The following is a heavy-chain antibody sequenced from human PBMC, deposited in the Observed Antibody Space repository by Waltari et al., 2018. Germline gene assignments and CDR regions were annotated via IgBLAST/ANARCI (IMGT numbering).Heavy chain of an antibody. Sequence: QVQLQESGPGLVKPSETLSLTCAVSGYSISSGYYWGWIRQPPGKGLEWSGSIYHSGSTYYDPDIKSRVTISVDTSKNQFALKLSSVTAADTAVYYCASRAWDDYGDYADDWGQGTLVTVSS. D-gene: IGHD4-17*01. CDR3: ASRAWDDYGDYADD. CDR2: IYHSGST. J-gene: IGHJ4*02. V-gene: IGHV4-38-2*01. CDR1: GYSISSGYY.